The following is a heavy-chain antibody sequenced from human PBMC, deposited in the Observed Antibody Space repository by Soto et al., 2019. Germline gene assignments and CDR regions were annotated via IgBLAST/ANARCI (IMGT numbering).Heavy chain of an antibody. Sequence: QVQLQESGPGLVKPSGTLSLTCAVSSGSITSSNWWSWVRPPPGKGLEWIGEVSHTGNTNYIQSLKSRVTISVDKSRNQFSLRLSSVTAADTAVYYCARNRYGGYDFDYWGQGTLVTVSS. CDR2: VSHTGNT. V-gene: IGHV4-4*02. J-gene: IGHJ4*02. CDR1: SGSITSSNW. CDR3: ARNRYGGYDFDY. D-gene: IGHD5-12*01.